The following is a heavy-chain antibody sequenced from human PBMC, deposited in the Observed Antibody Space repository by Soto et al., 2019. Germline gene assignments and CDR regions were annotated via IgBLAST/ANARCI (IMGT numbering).Heavy chain of an antibody. CDR3: AKTGMATTKRSLPYCFDY. J-gene: IGHJ4*02. V-gene: IGHV3-23*01. CDR2: ITVSGVTT. CDR1: GFTFSSYV. Sequence: VGPLRLSCAASGFTFSSYVMSWVRQAPGKGLEWVSAITVSGVTTHYADSVKGRFAPSRDNSKSTLYLQMNSLRAEDTAVYYCAKTGMATTKRSLPYCFDYWGQGSLVTVSS. D-gene: IGHD1-1*01.